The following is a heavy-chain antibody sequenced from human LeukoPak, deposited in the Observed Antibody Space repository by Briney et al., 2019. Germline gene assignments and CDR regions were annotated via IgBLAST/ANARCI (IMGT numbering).Heavy chain of an antibody. D-gene: IGHD3-10*01. CDR3: ARQLVRGVIPIDY. J-gene: IGHJ4*02. Sequence: PSETLSLTCTVSGGSISSYYWSWIRQPPGKGLEWIGYIYYSGSTNYSPSLKSRVTISVDTSKNQFSLKLSSVTAADTAVYYCARQLVRGVIPIDYWGQGTLVTVSS. CDR1: GGSISSYY. CDR2: IYYSGST. V-gene: IGHV4-59*01.